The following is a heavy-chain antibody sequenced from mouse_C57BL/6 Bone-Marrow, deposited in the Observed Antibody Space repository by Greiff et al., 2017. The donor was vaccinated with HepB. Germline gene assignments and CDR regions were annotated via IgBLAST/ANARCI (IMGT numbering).Heavy chain of an antibody. CDR3: TGGYGNRRDY. V-gene: IGHV6-6*01. CDR2: IRNKANNHAT. J-gene: IGHJ2*01. D-gene: IGHD2-10*02. CDR1: GFTFSDAW. Sequence: EVNVVESGGGLVQPGGSMKLSCAASGFTFSDAWMDWVRQSPEKGLEWVAEIRNKANNHATYYAESVKGRFTISRDDSKSSVYLQMNSLRAEDTGIYYCTGGYGNRRDYWGQGTTLTVSS.